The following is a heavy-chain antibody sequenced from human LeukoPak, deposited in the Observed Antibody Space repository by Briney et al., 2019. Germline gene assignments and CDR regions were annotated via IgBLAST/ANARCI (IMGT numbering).Heavy chain of an antibody. CDR3: AKDIVDGGDDY. J-gene: IGHJ4*02. D-gene: IGHD2-21*02. V-gene: IGHV3-7*01. CDR2: IQEDGKKE. Sequence: GGSLRLSCEASGFTFTKLWMSWVRQAPGKGLEWVANIQEDGKKENYVDSVRGRFTISRDNAKNSIYLQMNSLRVEDTAVYYCAKDIVDGGDDYWGQGTLVIVSS. CDR1: GFTFTKLW.